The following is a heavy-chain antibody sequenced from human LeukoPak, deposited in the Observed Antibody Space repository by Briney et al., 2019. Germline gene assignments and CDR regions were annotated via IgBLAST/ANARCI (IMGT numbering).Heavy chain of an antibody. CDR1: GFTFSSYA. J-gene: IGHJ4*02. D-gene: IGHD3-22*01. CDR3: ARTPHPYYYDSSGYIDY. Sequence: PGGSLRLSCAASGFTFSSYAMHWVRQAPGKGLEWVAVISYDGSNKYYADSVKGRFTISRDNAKNSLYLQMNSLRAEDTAVYYCARTPHPYYYDSSGYIDYWGQGTLVTVSS. CDR2: ISYDGSNK. V-gene: IGHV3-30*04.